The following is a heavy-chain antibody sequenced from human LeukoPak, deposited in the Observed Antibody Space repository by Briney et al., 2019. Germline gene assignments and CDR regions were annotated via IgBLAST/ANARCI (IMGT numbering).Heavy chain of an antibody. CDR3: GRDPYYDSLDY. Sequence: GGSLRLSCAASGFTFDDYAMHWVRQAPGKGLEWVANIKDDGREEYYVDSVKGRFTISRDNAKNSLYLQMNSLRAEDTAVYYCGRDPYYDSLDYWGQGTLVTVSS. CDR1: GFTFDDYA. J-gene: IGHJ4*02. V-gene: IGHV3-7*01. D-gene: IGHD3-22*01. CDR2: IKDDGREE.